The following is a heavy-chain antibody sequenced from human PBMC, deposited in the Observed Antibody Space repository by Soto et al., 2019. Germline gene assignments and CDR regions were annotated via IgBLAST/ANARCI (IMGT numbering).Heavy chain of an antibody. CDR2: IRSKANSYAT. V-gene: IGHV3-73*01. D-gene: IGHD3-22*01. Sequence: PGGSLRLSCAASGFTFSGSAMHWVRQASGKGLEWVGRIRSKANSYATAYAASVKGRFTISRDDSKNTAYLQMNSLKTEDTAVYYCCNYYYDSSGPNAFDIWGQGTMVTVSS. J-gene: IGHJ3*02. CDR3: CNYYYDSSGPNAFDI. CDR1: GFTFSGSA.